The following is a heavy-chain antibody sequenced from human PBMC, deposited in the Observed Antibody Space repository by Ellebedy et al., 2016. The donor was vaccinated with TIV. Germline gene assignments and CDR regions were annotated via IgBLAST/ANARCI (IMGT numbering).Heavy chain of an antibody. CDR2: VYYNGNT. Sequence: MPSETLSLTCTVSGGSIRSSYWSWIRQSPGQGLEWLGYVYYNGNTNYTPSLRGRVTISMDTSKSQFSLRLTSVTAADTAVYYCARQGHSSGWYVGEYYFDYWGQGTLVTVSS. J-gene: IGHJ4*02. D-gene: IGHD6-19*01. CDR1: GGSIRSSY. V-gene: IGHV4-59*08. CDR3: ARQGHSSGWYVGEYYFDY.